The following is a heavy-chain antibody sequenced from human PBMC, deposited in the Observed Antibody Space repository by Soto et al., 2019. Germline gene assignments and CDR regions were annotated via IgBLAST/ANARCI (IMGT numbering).Heavy chain of an antibody. CDR2: ISGSGGST. D-gene: IGHD3-10*01. V-gene: IGHV3-23*01. Sequence: EVQLLESGGGLVQPGGSLRLSCAASGFTFSSYAMSWVRQAPGKGLEWVSVISGSGGSTFYADSVKGRFTISRDNSKNTLYLQMNSLRAEDTAVYYCAKDRGYYGSGSSDAFDIWGQGTMVTVSS. J-gene: IGHJ3*02. CDR3: AKDRGYYGSGSSDAFDI. CDR1: GFTFSSYA.